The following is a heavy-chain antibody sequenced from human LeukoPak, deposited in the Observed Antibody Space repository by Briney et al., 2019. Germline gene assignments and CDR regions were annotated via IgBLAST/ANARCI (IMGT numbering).Heavy chain of an antibody. CDR3: ARDRSDSSGYYPYVAFDI. V-gene: IGHV1-2*04. CDR1: GYTFTSYY. J-gene: IGHJ3*02. D-gene: IGHD3-22*01. Sequence: GASVKVSCKASGYTFTSYYMHWVRQAPGQGLEWMGWINPNSGGTNYAQKFQGWVTMTRDTSISTAYMELSRLRSDDTAVYYCARDRSDSSGYYPYVAFDIWGQGAMVTVSS. CDR2: INPNSGGT.